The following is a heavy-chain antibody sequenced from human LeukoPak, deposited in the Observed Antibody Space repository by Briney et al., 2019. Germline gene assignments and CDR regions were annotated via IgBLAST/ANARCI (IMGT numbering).Heavy chain of an antibody. J-gene: IGHJ3*02. CDR3: ARETYSSSWYGNLRWFDI. Sequence: KPSETLSLTCTVSGCSISSGYYWGWIRQPPGKGLEWIGSIYHSGSTYYNPSLKSRVTISVDTSKNQFSLKLSSVTAADTAVYYCARETYSSSWYGNLRWFDIWGQGTMVTVSS. CDR2: IYHSGST. V-gene: IGHV4-38-2*02. CDR1: GCSISSGYY. D-gene: IGHD6-13*01.